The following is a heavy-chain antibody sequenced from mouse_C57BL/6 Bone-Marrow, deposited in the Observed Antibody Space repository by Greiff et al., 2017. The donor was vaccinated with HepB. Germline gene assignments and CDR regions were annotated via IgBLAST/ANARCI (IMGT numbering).Heavy chain of an antibody. CDR1: GFTFSSYT. D-gene: IGHD2-4*01. CDR2: ISGGGGNT. CDR3: ARHDDYIYFDY. V-gene: IGHV5-9*01. J-gene: IGHJ2*01. Sequence: VQLKESGGGLVKPGGSLKLSCAASGFTFSSYTMSWVRQTPEKRLEWVATISGGGGNTYYPDSVKGRFTISRDNAKNTLYLQMSSLRSEDTALYYCARHDDYIYFDYWGQGTTLTVSS.